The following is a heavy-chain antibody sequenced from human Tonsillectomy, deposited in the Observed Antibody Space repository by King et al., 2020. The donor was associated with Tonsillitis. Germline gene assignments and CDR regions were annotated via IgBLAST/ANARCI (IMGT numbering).Heavy chain of an antibody. CDR2: IYYSGNT. V-gene: IGHV4-59*08. CDR1: GGSISSYY. Sequence: QLQESGPGLVKPSETLSLTCTVSGGSISSYYGSWIRQPPGKGLEWIGYIYYSGNTKYNPSLKSRVTISVDTSKHQFSLKLSSVTAADTAGYYCARHRDGYGWFDPWGQGTLVTVSS. CDR3: ARHRDGYGWFDP. D-gene: IGHD5-24*01. J-gene: IGHJ5*02.